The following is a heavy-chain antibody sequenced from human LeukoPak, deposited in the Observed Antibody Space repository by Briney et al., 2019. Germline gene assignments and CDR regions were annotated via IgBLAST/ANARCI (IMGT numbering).Heavy chain of an antibody. D-gene: IGHD3-22*01. CDR1: GYTFTRNG. Sequence: ASVKISCKASGYTFTRNGISWVRQAPGEGLEWMGWFSAYNGNTNCAQKFQGRVTMTTDTPTSTAYMELRSLRSDDTAVYYCAYESSAYYVYWGQGTLVTVSS. CDR2: FSAYNGNT. J-gene: IGHJ4*02. CDR3: AYESSAYYVY. V-gene: IGHV1-18*01.